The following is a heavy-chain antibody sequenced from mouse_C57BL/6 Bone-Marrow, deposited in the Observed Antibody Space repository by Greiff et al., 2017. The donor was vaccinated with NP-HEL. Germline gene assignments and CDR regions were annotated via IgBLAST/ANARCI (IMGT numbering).Heavy chain of an antibody. D-gene: IGHD2-4*01. V-gene: IGHV14-4*01. Sequence: EVQLQQSGAELVRPGASVKLSCTASGFNITDYYLPWVPQSPDQGLEWIGWIDPAHCYTEYASKFQGKATITADTSSNTAYLQLSSLTSEDTAVYYCTTEGYYDYGTGYYYAMDYWGQGTSVTVSS. CDR3: TTEGYYDYGTGYYYAMDY. CDR1: GFNITDYY. J-gene: IGHJ4*01. CDR2: IDPAHCYT.